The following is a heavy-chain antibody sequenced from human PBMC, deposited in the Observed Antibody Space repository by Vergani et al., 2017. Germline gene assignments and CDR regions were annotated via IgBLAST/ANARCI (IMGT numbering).Heavy chain of an antibody. D-gene: IGHD3-3*01. Sequence: QITLKESGPTLVKPTQTLTLTCTFSGFSLSTSGVGVGWISQPPGKALEWLALIYWNDDKRYSPSLKSRLTITKDTSKNQVVLTMTNMDPVDTATYYCARSYYDFWSGSVDYWGQGTLVTVSS. CDR3: ARSYYDFWSGSVDY. CDR1: GFSLSTSGVG. V-gene: IGHV2-5*01. J-gene: IGHJ4*02. CDR2: IYWNDDK.